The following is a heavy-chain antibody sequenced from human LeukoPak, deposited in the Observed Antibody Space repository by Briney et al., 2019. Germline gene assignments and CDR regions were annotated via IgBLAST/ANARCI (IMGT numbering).Heavy chain of an antibody. CDR2: IYYSGST. J-gene: IGHJ3*02. Sequence: SETLSLTCTVSGVSISTYYWNWIRQPPGKGLEWIGYIYYSGSTNYNPSLTGRVTISVDTSKNQFSLKLSSVTAADTAMYYCAREYNYYDSSGWDAFEIWGQGTMVTVSS. CDR3: AREYNYYDSSGWDAFEI. D-gene: IGHD3-22*01. CDR1: GVSISTYY. V-gene: IGHV4-59*01.